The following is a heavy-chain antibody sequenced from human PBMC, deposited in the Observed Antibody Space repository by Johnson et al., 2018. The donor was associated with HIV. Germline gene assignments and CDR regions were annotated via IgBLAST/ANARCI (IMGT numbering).Heavy chain of an antibody. CDR3: ARGQLWLLDDALDI. J-gene: IGHJ3*02. CDR1: GFTFSTYG. D-gene: IGHD5-18*01. Sequence: QVQLVESGGGVVQPGRSLRLSCVASGFTFSTYGMHWVRQAPGKGLEWVAVISYDGTNTYYADSVKGRFTISRDNSKNTLYLQMNSLRAEDTAIYYCARGQLWLLDDALDIWGQGTMVTVSS. CDR2: ISYDGTNT. V-gene: IGHV3-30*03.